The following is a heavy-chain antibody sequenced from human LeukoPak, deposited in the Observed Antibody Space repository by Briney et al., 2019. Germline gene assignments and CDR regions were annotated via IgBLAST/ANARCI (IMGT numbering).Heavy chain of an antibody. Sequence: ASVKVSCKASGYTFTSYDINWVRQATGQGLEWMGWMNPNSGNTGYAQKFQGRVTMTRNTSISTAYMELSSLRSEDTAVYYCARGRGYSYGYSYYYYYMDVWGKGTTVTISS. D-gene: IGHD5-18*01. V-gene: IGHV1-8*01. J-gene: IGHJ6*03. CDR3: ARGRGYSYGYSYYYYYMDV. CDR2: MNPNSGNT. CDR1: GYTFTSYD.